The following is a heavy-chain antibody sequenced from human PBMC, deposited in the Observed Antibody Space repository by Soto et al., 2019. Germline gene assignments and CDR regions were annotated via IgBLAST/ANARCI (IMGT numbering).Heavy chain of an antibody. D-gene: IGHD3-10*01. CDR2: IYHSGST. Sequence: QLQLQESGSGLVKPSQTLSLTCAVSGGSISSGGYSWSWIRQPPGKGLEWIGYIYHSGSTYYNPSLKGRGTISVDRSKNQFSLKLSSVTAADTAVYYCARAHGSGWGAFDIWGQGTMVTVSS. CDR3: ARAHGSGWGAFDI. J-gene: IGHJ3*02. CDR1: GGSISSGGYS. V-gene: IGHV4-30-2*01.